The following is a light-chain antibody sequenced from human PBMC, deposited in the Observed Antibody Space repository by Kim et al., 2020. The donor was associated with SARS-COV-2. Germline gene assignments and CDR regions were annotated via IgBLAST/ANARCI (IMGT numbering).Light chain of an antibody. J-gene: IGKJ2*01. CDR1: QDISKF. V-gene: IGKV1-33*01. CDR2: DAS. CDR3: QQYDNLPYT. Sequence: SASVGERVTITCQASQDISKFLNWYQQKPGKAPKLLIYDASNLESGVPSRFSGSGSGTYFTFTVSSLQPEDIATYFCQQYDNLPYTFGQGTKLEI.